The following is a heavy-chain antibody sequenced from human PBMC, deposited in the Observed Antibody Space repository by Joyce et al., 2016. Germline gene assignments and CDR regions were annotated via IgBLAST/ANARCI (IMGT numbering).Heavy chain of an antibody. V-gene: IGHV4-39*01. CDR1: DGPVRGSSYH. CDR2: IYSSGDT. D-gene: IGHD3-16*01. CDR3: ARHYRGPYDYSRYFYYYLDV. J-gene: IGHJ6*03. Sequence: QLQLQESGPGLVKPSETLSLTCTVSDGPVRGSSYHWGWIRQPPGKGLEWVGVIYSSGDTDYNPSLKSRVTISKDTSKNQFSLKLSSVTAADTAVYYCARHYRGPYDYSRYFYYYLDVWGKGTTVTVSS.